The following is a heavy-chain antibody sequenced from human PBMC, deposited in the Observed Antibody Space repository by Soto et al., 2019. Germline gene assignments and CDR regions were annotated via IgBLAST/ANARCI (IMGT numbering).Heavy chain of an antibody. D-gene: IGHD2-15*01. V-gene: IGHV3-30-3*01. CDR1: GFTFSSYA. J-gene: IGHJ6*02. Sequence: ESVGGVVQPGRSLRLSCAASGFTFSSYAMHWVRQAPGKGLEWVAVISYDGSNKYYADSVKGRITISRDNSKNTLYLQMNSLRAEDTAVYYCARAGCDGGSCYTLVGLRYGMDVWGQGTTVTVSS. CDR3: ARAGCDGGSCYTLVGLRYGMDV. CDR2: ISYDGSNK.